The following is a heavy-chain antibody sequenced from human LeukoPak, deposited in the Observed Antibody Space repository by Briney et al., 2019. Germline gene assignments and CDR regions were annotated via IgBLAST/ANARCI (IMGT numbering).Heavy chain of an antibody. V-gene: IGHV3-21*01. Sequence: GGSLRLSCAASGFTFSSHNMNWVRQAPGKGLEWVSSISSSSSYKYYADSVKGRFTISRDNAKNSLYLQMNSLRAEDTAVYYCARLITGSYYFDYWGQGTLVTVSS. CDR2: ISSSSSYK. CDR1: GFTFSSHN. CDR3: ARLITGSYYFDY. J-gene: IGHJ4*02. D-gene: IGHD1-20*01.